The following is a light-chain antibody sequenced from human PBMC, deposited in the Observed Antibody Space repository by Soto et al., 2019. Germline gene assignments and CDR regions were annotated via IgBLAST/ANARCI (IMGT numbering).Light chain of an antibody. J-gene: IGKJ2*01. CDR1: QSVLFRTNNKKY. CDR3: QQYYTTPYT. Sequence: DIVMTQSPDSLAVSLGERATINCKSSQSVLFRTNNKKYLAWYQQKPGQPPKVILYWASTRESGVPDRFSGSVSGTDFTLTIISLQAEDLAVYYCQQYYTTPYTFGQGTKLEIK. V-gene: IGKV4-1*01. CDR2: WAS.